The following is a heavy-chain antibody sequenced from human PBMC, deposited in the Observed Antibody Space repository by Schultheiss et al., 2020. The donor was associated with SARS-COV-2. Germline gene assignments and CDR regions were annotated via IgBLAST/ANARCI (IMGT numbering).Heavy chain of an antibody. J-gene: IGHJ6*02. CDR2: IYYSGST. V-gene: IGHV4-4*02. CDR1: GGSISSSNW. CDR3: ARHRGVDCSSTSCRRYYYYYGMDV. Sequence: SETLSLTCAVSGGSISSSNWWSWVRQPPGKGLEWIGYIYYSGSTYYNPSLKSRVTISVDTSKNQFSLKLSSVTAADTAVYYCARHRGVDCSSTSCRRYYYYYGMDVWGQGTTVTVSS. D-gene: IGHD2-2*01.